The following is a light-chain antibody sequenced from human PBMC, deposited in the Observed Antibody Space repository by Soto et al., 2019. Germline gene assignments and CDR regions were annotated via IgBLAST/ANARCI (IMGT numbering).Light chain of an antibody. V-gene: IGKV4-1*01. Sequence: DIVMTQSPDSLAVSLGERATIDCKSSQTVLYISNNKNYLAWYQQKPGQPPKLLRYCASTRESGVPGRFRGRGSATDFTLPISRLQEEDEDVYYCQQFFTTPWTFGRGTKVEIK. CDR1: QTVLYISNNKNY. J-gene: IGKJ1*01. CDR3: QQFFTTPWT. CDR2: CAS.